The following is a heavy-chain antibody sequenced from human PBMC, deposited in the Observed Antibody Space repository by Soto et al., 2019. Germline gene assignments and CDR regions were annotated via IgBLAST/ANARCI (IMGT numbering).Heavy chain of an antibody. D-gene: IGHD3-9*01. V-gene: IGHV1-46*01. Sequence: ASVKVSCKASGYTFTSYYMHWVRQAPGQGLEWMGIINPSGGSTSYAQKFQGRVTMTRDTSTSTVYMELSSLRSEDTAVYYCARGEVRRYYDILTGPFHYSGQATLVTVSS. CDR1: GYTFTSYY. CDR3: ARGEVRRYYDILTGPFHY. CDR2: INPSGGST. J-gene: IGHJ4*02.